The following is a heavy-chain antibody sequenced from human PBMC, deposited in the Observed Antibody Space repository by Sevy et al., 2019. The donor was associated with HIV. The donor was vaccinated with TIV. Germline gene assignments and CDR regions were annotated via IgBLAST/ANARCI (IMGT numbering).Heavy chain of an antibody. Sequence: GGSLRLSCAASGFTFRTYAMSWVRQAPGKGLEWVSDISGSSGDTYYADSVKGRFTISRDNSKNTLYLQMSSLSTEDTAVYYCTKDAYYYDGSGYSMSQWYYGMDVWAQRTTVTVSS. CDR3: TKDAYYYDGSGYSMSQWYYGMDV. CDR2: ISGSSGDT. J-gene: IGHJ6*02. CDR1: GFTFRTYA. D-gene: IGHD3-22*01. V-gene: IGHV3-23*01.